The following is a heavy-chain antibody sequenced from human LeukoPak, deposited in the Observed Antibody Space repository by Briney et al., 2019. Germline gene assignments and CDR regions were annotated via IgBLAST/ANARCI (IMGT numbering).Heavy chain of an antibody. CDR3: AKPRPPPPEQRFLEWLLPADY. CDR2: ISYDGSNK. V-gene: IGHV3-30*18. J-gene: IGHJ4*02. Sequence: GGSLRLSCAASGFTFSSYGMHWVRQAPGKGLEWVAVISYDGSNKYYADSVKGRFTISRDNSKNTLYLQMNSLRAEDTAVYYCAKPRPPPPEQRFLEWLLPADYWGLGTLVTVSS. CDR1: GFTFSSYG. D-gene: IGHD3-3*01.